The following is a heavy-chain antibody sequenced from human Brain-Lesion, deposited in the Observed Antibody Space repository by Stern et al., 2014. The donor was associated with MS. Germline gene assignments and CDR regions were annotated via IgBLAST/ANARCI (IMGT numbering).Heavy chain of an antibody. CDR3: ARGRVVPGFQYYATDV. J-gene: IGHJ6*02. V-gene: IGHV4-61*02. CDR1: GGSISSGGYY. Sequence: VQLVESGPGLVKPSQTLSLSCTVSGGSISSGGYYWSWIRQPAGKGLEWIGRIFNSGSTSHHPSLKSRVTLSIDPPQKQVSLSLNPMTAADTAVYYCARGRVVPGFQYYATDVWGQGTTVIVSS. D-gene: IGHD2-2*01. CDR2: IFNSGST.